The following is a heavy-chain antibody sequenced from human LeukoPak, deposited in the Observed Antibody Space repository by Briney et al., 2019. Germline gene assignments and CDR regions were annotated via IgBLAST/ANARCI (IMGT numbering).Heavy chain of an antibody. V-gene: IGHV4-59*01. J-gene: IGHJ6*02. CDR2: IYYTGST. CDR3: TRSLGVVIHGGMDV. Sequence: SETLSLTCTVSGGSISSYHWSWVRQPPGKGLEWIGHIYYTGSTNYNPSLKSRVTISLDTSKNQFSLKLSSVTAADTAVYYCTRSLGVVIHGGMDVWGQGTTVTVSS. D-gene: IGHD3-3*01. CDR1: GGSISSYH.